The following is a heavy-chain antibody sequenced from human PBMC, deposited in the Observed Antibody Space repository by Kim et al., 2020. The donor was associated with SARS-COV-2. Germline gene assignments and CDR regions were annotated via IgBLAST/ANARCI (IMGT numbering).Heavy chain of an antibody. D-gene: IGHD3-10*01. CDR2: ISSSSSTI. J-gene: IGHJ4*02. CDR3: ARDSSPGRGLRPFDY. V-gene: IGHV3-48*02. Sequence: GGSLRLSCAASGFTFSSYSMNWVRQAPGKGLEWVSYISSSSSTIYYADSVKGRFTISRDNAKNSLYLQMNSLRDEDTAVYYCARDSSPGRGLRPFDYWGQGTLVTVSS. CDR1: GFTFSSYS.